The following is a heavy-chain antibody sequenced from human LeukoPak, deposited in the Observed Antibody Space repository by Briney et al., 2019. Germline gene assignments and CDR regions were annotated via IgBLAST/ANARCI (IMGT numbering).Heavy chain of an antibody. CDR3: ARHVVAVGFDY. V-gene: IGHV3-21*01. Sequence: GGSLRLSCEASGFTFSSYTMNWVRQAPGKGLEWVSSITSSSSYIYYADSVKGRFTISRDNAKNSLYLQMNSLRAEDTAVYYCARHVVAVGFDYWGQGTLVTVSS. CDR1: GFTFSSYT. CDR2: ITSSSSYI. J-gene: IGHJ4*02. D-gene: IGHD3-22*01.